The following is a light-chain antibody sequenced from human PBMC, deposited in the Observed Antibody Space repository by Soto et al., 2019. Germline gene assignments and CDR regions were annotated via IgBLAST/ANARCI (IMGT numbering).Light chain of an antibody. CDR2: GAS. V-gene: IGKV3-20*01. CDR3: QQYGSSPIT. Sequence: EIVLTQSPDTLSLSPGERATLSCRASQAVSNNYLAWYQQKPGQSPRLLIHGASRRATDIPDTFSGSGSATDFSLTISRLEPEDFAVYYCQQYGSSPITFGQGTRLDIK. J-gene: IGKJ5*01. CDR1: QAVSNNY.